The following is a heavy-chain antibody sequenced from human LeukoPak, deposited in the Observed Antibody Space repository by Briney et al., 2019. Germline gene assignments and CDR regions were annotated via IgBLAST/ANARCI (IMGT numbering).Heavy chain of an antibody. CDR2: IWYDGSNK. D-gene: IGHD2-2*01. Sequence: GGSLRLSCAASGFTFSSYGMHWVRQAPGKGLEWVADIWYDGSNKYYADSVRGGFTISRDNSKNTLYLQMNSLRAEDTAVYYCARGRLRVVPAAIGYWGQGTLVTVSS. CDR3: ARGRLRVVPAAIGY. V-gene: IGHV3-33*01. J-gene: IGHJ4*02. CDR1: GFTFSSYG.